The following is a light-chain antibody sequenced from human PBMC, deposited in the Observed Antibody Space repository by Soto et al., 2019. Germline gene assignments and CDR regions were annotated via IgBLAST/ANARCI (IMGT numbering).Light chain of an antibody. CDR3: QQRSNWPPT. J-gene: IGKJ1*01. Sequence: EIVLTQSPAPLSLSPGERATLSCRASQSVSSYLAWYQQKPGQAPRLLIYDASNRATGIPARFSGSGSGTDFTLTISSLEPEEFAVYYCQQRSNWPPTFGQGTKVEIK. V-gene: IGKV3-11*01. CDR2: DAS. CDR1: QSVSSY.